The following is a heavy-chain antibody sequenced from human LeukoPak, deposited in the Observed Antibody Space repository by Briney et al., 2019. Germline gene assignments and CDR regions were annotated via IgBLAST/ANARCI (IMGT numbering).Heavy chain of an antibody. CDR2: INPNSGVT. CDR1: GYTFTGYY. D-gene: IGHD2-2*01. Sequence: ASVKVSFKASGYTFTGYYMHWVRQAPGQGLEWMGWINPNSGVTNYAQKFQGRVTMTRDTSTSTAYMQLSRLRSDDTAVYSCARDHCVSSGCYEDYYYGMDVWGRGTTVTVSS. V-gene: IGHV1-2*02. J-gene: IGHJ6*02. CDR3: ARDHCVSSGCYEDYYYGMDV.